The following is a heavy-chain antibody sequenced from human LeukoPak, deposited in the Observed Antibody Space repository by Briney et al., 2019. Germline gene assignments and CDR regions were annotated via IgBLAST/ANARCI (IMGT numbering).Heavy chain of an antibody. V-gene: IGHV4-59*08. J-gene: IGHJ4*02. CDR1: GGSISSYY. D-gene: IGHD3-10*01. Sequence: SETLSLTCTVSGGSISSYYWSWIRQPPGKGPELIGYIYYTGSTNYHPSLKSRITISVDTSKNQFSLNLSSVTAADTAVYYCARQSASGRAYFDYWGQGTLVTVSS. CDR2: IYYTGST. CDR3: ARQSASGRAYFDY.